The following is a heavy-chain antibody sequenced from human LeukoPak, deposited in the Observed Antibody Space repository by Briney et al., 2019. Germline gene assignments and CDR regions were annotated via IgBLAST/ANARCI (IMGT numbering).Heavy chain of an antibody. CDR2: IYYSGST. D-gene: IGHD3-10*01. Sequence: PSETLSLTCTVSGGSISSSTDYWGWIRQPPGKGLEWIANIYYSGSTYYNPSLKSRVTISVDTSKNQFSLKLSSVTAADTAVYYCARRGLRLWFGNQFDYWGQGTLVTVSS. J-gene: IGHJ4*02. V-gene: IGHV4-39*07. CDR1: GGSISSSTDY. CDR3: ARRGLRLWFGNQFDY.